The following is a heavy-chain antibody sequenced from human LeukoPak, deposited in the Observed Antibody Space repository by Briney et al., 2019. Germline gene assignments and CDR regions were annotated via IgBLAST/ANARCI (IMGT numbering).Heavy chain of an antibody. V-gene: IGHV4-59*08. CDR3: ASGSYYYLDY. CDR2: IYYSGST. CDR1: GGSISSYY. Sequence: SETLSLTCSVSGGSISSYYWSWIRQPPGKGLEWIGYIYYSGSTNYDPSLKRRVTISIDTSKNQFFLKLSSVTAADTAVYYCASGSYYYLDYWGQGTLVTVSS. D-gene: IGHD1-26*01. J-gene: IGHJ4*02.